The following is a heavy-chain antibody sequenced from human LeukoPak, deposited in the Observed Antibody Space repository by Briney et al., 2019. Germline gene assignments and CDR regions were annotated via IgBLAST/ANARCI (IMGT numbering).Heavy chain of an antibody. CDR2: IRIKAYGGTT. CDR1: GFTFGDYA. D-gene: IGHD5-24*01. CDR3: TRDRWLQALGAFVY. Sequence: GASLRLSCTASGFTFGDYAMSSFRQAPGKGLEWEGLIRIKAYGGTTEYAASVKGTFTTSRDASKSITYLQMNSLKTADTAVYYCTRDRWLQALGAFVYWGQGTLVTVSS. J-gene: IGHJ4*02. V-gene: IGHV3-49*03.